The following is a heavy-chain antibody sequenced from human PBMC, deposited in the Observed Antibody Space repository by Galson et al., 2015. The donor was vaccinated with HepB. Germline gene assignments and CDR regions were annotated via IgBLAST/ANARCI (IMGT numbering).Heavy chain of an antibody. Sequence: SVKVSCKASGYTFTSYDINWVRQATGQGLEWMGWMNPNSGNTGYAQKFQGRVTMTRNTSISTAYMELSSLRSEDTAVYYCARGRRSYCSSTSCRENDYWGQGTLVTVSS. CDR2: MNPNSGNT. D-gene: IGHD2-2*01. CDR1: GYTFTSYD. J-gene: IGHJ4*02. CDR3: ARGRRSYCSSTSCRENDY. V-gene: IGHV1-8*01.